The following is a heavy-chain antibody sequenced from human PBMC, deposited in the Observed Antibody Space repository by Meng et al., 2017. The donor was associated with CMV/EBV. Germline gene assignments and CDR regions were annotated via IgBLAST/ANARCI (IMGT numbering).Heavy chain of an antibody. V-gene: IGHV4-31*02. D-gene: IGHD3-3*01. CDR3: ARGNHDFWSGYYKSPDFDY. Sequence: ISSGGYYWSWIRQHPGKGLEWIGYIYYSGSTYYNPSLKSRVTISVDTSKNQFSLKLSSVTAADTAVYYCARGNHDFWSGYYKSPDFDYWGQGTLVTVSS. J-gene: IGHJ4*02. CDR2: IYYSGST. CDR1: ISSGGYY.